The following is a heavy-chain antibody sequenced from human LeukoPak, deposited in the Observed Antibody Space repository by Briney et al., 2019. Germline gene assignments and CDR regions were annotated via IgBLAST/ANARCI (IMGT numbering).Heavy chain of an antibody. Sequence: SETLPLTCTVSSGSANSYYWSWIRQPPGKGLEWIGYIYYSGSTNYNPSLKSRVTISVDTSKNQFSLKLSSVTAADTAVYYCARVRGGHWYAFDIWGQGTMVTVSS. J-gene: IGHJ3*02. CDR3: ARVRGGHWYAFDI. V-gene: IGHV4-59*02. CDR2: IYYSGST. D-gene: IGHD3-10*01. CDR1: SGSANSYY.